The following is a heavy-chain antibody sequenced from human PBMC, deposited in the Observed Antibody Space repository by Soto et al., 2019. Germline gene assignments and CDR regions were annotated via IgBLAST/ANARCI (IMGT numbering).Heavy chain of an antibody. Sequence: SETLSLTCTVCGGSISSTRYYWGWIRQPPGKGLEWIGTTYYPGSTYYNPSLKSRVTISVDMSKNQFSLKVRSVTAADTAVYYCVSGPGTTADYWGQGTLVTVSS. CDR3: VSGPGTTADY. CDR2: TYYPGST. CDR1: GGSISSTRYY. J-gene: IGHJ4*02. V-gene: IGHV4-39*01. D-gene: IGHD1-1*01.